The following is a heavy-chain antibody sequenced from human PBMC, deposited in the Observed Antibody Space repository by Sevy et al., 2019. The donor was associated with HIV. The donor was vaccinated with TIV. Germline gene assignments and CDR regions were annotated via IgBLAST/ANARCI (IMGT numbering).Heavy chain of an antibody. CDR1: GFTFSSYG. V-gene: IGHV3-33*01. CDR2: IWYDGSSK. CDR3: ARGANYYDSSGSQLNFDY. D-gene: IGHD3-22*01. J-gene: IGHJ4*02. Sequence: GGSLRLSCAASGFTFSSYGMHWVRQAPGKGLEWVALIWYDGSSKYYANSVKGRFTLSRDNSKNTLYLQMNSLRAEDTAVYYCARGANYYDSSGSQLNFDYWGQGTLVTVSS.